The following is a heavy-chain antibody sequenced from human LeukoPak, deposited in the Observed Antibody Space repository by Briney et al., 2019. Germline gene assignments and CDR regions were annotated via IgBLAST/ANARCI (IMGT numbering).Heavy chain of an antibody. D-gene: IGHD3-10*01. V-gene: IGHV4-39*01. J-gene: IGHJ4*02. Sequence: SETLSLTCTVSGGSISSSLYYWAWIRQPPGEGLEWIGSIYYSGSTTTYYNPSLKSRVTISVDTSKNQFSLKLSSVTAADTAVYYCARRVRVATIDYWGQGTLVTVSS. CDR1: GGSISSSLYY. CDR3: ARRVRVATIDY. CDR2: IYYSGSTTT.